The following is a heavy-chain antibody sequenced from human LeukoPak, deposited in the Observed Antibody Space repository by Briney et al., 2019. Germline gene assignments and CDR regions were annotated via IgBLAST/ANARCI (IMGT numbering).Heavy chain of an antibody. CDR3: AKTLVPSGIYHEDYFDY. Sequence: GGSLRLSCAASGFTFSSYAMHWVRQAPGKGLEWVAVISYDGSNKYYADSVKGRFTISRDISNKTLYLQMNSLRVEDTALYYCAKTLVPSGIYHEDYFDYWGQGTLVTVSS. J-gene: IGHJ4*02. CDR2: ISYDGSNK. D-gene: IGHD1-26*01. V-gene: IGHV3-30-3*02. CDR1: GFTFSSYA.